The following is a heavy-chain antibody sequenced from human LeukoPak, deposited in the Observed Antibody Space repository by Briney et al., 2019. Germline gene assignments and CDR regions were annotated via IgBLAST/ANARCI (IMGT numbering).Heavy chain of an antibody. J-gene: IGHJ4*02. V-gene: IGHV4-4*07. CDR3: ARGPRNSDWYSIDY. CDR2: IYTGGST. CDR1: GASLSSYF. D-gene: IGHD6-19*01. Sequence: PSETLSLTCTVSGASLSSYFWSWIRQPAGKGLEWIGRIYTGGSTDYNPSLKSRVTMSVDTSKNQCSLKLNSVTAADTAVYYCARGPRNSDWYSIDYWGQGTLATVSS.